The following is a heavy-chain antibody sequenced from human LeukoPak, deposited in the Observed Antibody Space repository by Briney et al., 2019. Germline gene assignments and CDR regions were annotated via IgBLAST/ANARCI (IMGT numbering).Heavy chain of an antibody. V-gene: IGHV1-2*02. Sequence: ASVKVSCKASGYTFTGYYMHWVRQAPGQGLEWMGWINPNSGGTNYAQKFEGRVTMTRGTSITTAHMELSRLRSDDTAVYYCARSIAAAGTPQVYWGQGTLVTVSS. CDR2: INPNSGGT. CDR3: ARSIAAAGTPQVY. J-gene: IGHJ4*02. D-gene: IGHD6-13*01. CDR1: GYTFTGYY.